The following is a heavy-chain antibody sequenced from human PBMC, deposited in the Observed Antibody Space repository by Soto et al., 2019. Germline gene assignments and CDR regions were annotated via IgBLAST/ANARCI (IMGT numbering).Heavy chain of an antibody. Sequence: QVQLQESGPGLVKPSQTLSLTCTVSGGSISSGGYYWSWIRQHPGKGLEWIGYIYYSGSTYYNPSLKSRVTISVDSSKNQFSLKLSSVTAADTAVYYCARTAPRRVPFDPWGQGTLVTVSS. D-gene: IGHD1-1*01. V-gene: IGHV4-31*03. CDR2: IYYSGST. CDR1: GGSISSGGYY. J-gene: IGHJ5*02. CDR3: ARTAPRRVPFDP.